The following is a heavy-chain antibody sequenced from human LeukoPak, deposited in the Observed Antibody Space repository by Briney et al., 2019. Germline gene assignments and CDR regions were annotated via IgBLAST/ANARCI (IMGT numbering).Heavy chain of an antibody. CDR3: AAERYCSSTSCYVYYYYGMDV. Sequence: SFKAXXGTFISYAISWVRQAPGQGREWMGGIIPIFGTANYAQKFQGRVTITADKSTSTAYMELSSLRSEDTAVYYCAAERYCSSTSCYVYYYYGMDVWGKGTTVTVSS. D-gene: IGHD2-2*01. V-gene: IGHV1-69*06. CDR1: XGTFISYA. CDR2: IIPIFGTA. J-gene: IGHJ6*04.